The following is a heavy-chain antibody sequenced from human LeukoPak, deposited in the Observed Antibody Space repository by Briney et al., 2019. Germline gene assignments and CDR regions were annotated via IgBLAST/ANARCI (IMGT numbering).Heavy chain of an antibody. CDR1: GYTFTDYY. D-gene: IGHD3-22*01. Sequence: GASVTVSCEASGYTFTDYYMHWVRQAPGQGREWMGWVNPKSGGTNYAQKFQGRVTMTRDTSISTAYMELSRLTSDDTAVYYCARVTTGTYYDYWGQGTLVTVSS. J-gene: IGHJ4*02. CDR2: VNPKSGGT. CDR3: ARVTTGTYYDY. V-gene: IGHV1-2*02.